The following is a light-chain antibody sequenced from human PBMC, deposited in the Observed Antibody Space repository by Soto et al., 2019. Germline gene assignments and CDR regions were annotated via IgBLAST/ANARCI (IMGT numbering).Light chain of an antibody. CDR2: KAS. J-gene: IGKJ2*01. CDR3: QEYDDYLFT. Sequence: DIQMTQSPSTLSASVGDRVTITCRASQSISSWLAWYQQKPGKAPKLLIYKASSLESGVPSSFSGSGSGTEVTLTVRRLQPDDFATYYCQEYDDYLFTFGPGTKLDIK. CDR1: QSISSW. V-gene: IGKV1-5*03.